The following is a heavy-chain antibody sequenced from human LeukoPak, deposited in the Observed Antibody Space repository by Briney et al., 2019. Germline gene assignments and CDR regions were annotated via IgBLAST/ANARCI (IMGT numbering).Heavy chain of an antibody. CDR2: ISGSGGST. Sequence: GGSLRLSCAASGFTFSSYAMSWVRQAPGKGLEWVSAISGSGGSTYYADSVKGRFTISRDNSKNTLYLQMNSLRAETAAVDYVARVGDFAWLGAFEIWAKGQWSPSLQ. CDR3: ARVGDFAWLGAFEI. J-gene: IGHJ3*02. D-gene: IGHD3-9*01. CDR1: GFTFSSYA. V-gene: IGHV3-23*01.